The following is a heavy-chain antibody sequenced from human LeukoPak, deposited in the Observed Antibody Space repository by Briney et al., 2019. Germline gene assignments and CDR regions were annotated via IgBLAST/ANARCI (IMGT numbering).Heavy chain of an antibody. V-gene: IGHV4-4*02. CDR3: ARRSLVTFGGVSDY. CDR2: IYHSGST. J-gene: IGHJ4*02. D-gene: IGHD3-16*01. Sequence: SETLSLTCAVSGGSISSSNWWSWVRQPPGKGLEWIGEIYHSGSTNYNPSLKSRVTISVDKSKNQFSLKLSSVTAADTAVYYCARRSLVTFGGVSDYWGQGTLVTVSS. CDR1: GGSISSSNW.